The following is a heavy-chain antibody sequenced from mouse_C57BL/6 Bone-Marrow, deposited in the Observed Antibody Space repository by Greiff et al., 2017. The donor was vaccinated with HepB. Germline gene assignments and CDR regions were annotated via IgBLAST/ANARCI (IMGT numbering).Heavy chain of an antibody. CDR1: GYTFTSYW. CDR2: IHPNSGST. Sequence: QVQLQQSGAELVKPGASVKLSCKASGYTFTSYWMHWVKQRPGQGLEWIGMIHPNSGSTNYNEKFKSKATLTVDKSSSTAYMQLSSLTSEDSAVYYCARSPITTEVAGIDYWGQGTTLTVSS. J-gene: IGHJ2*01. V-gene: IGHV1-64*01. D-gene: IGHD1-1*01. CDR3: ARSPITTEVAGIDY.